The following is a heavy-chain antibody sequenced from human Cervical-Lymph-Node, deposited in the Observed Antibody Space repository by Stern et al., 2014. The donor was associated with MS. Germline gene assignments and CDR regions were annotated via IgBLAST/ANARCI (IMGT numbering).Heavy chain of an antibody. CDR3: ARVKENGYNSLEY. CDR1: GYTLTGHY. D-gene: IGHD3-22*01. J-gene: IGHJ4*02. V-gene: IGHV1-2*06. CDR2: INPNSGGT. Sequence: VQLVESGVEVTKPGASVKVSCKASGYTLTGHYMHWVRQAPGQGLEWMGRINPNSGGTNYAQKFQGRVTMTRDTSISTAYMELTSLRSDDTAVYYCARVKENGYNSLEYWGQGTLVTVSS.